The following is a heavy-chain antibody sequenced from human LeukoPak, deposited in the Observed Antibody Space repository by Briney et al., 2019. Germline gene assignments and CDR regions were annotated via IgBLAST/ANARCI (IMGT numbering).Heavy chain of an antibody. CDR3: ARDATTSSSWYPDWYFDL. D-gene: IGHD6-13*01. CDR2: ISSSGSTT. V-gene: IGHV3-11*01. J-gene: IGHJ2*01. Sequence: GGSLRLSCAASGFTFSDYYMSWIRQAPGKGLEWVSYISSSGSTTYYADSVKGRFTISRDNAKNSLYLQMNSLRAEDTAVYYCARDATTSSSWYPDWYFDLWGRGTLVTVSS. CDR1: GFTFSDYY.